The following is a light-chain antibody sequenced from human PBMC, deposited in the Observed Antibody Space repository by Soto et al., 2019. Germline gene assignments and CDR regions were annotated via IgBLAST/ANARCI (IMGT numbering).Light chain of an antibody. CDR3: QQYGSSIT. CDR1: QGISNY. CDR2: AAS. J-gene: IGKJ5*01. V-gene: IGKV1-27*01. Sequence: DIQMTQSPSSLSASVGDRVTITCRASQGISNYLAWYQQKPGKVPKLLIYAASTLQSGVPSRFSGSGSGTDLTLTISRLEPEDFAVYYCQQYGSSITFGQGTRLEIK.